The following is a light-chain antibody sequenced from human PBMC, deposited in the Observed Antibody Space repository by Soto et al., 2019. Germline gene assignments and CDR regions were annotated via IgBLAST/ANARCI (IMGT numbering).Light chain of an antibody. CDR3: QQYYSTPYT. V-gene: IGKV4-1*01. Sequence: DIVMTQSPDSLAVSLGERATINCKSSQNVLYSANNKNYLAWYQQKPGQPPKLLIYWASTRESGVPDRFSGSGSGTDLTLTISSLQSKDVAVYYCQQYYSTPYTFGQGTKLEIK. J-gene: IGKJ2*01. CDR1: QNVLYSANNKNY. CDR2: WAS.